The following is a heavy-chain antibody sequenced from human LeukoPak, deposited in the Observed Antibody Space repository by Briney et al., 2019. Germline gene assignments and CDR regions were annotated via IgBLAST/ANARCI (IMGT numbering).Heavy chain of an antibody. J-gene: IGHJ6*03. CDR1: GFSFSSYW. CDR2: IKQDGVDK. V-gene: IGHV3-7*03. Sequence: PGGSLRLSCAASGFSFSSYWMSWVRQAPGKGLEWVANIKQDGVDKYYVDSVKGRFTISRDNAKNSLYLQMNSLRAEDTAVYYCARGGAPRLWLVHYYYYYMDVWGKGTTVTISS. CDR3: ARGGAPRLWLVHYYYYYMDV. D-gene: IGHD6-19*01.